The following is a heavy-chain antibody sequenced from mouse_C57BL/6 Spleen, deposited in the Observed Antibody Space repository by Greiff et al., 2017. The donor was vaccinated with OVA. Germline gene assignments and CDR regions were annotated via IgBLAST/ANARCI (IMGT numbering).Heavy chain of an antibody. J-gene: IGHJ4*01. CDR3: ARGSPDYSNNVGLDY. Sequence: QVQLQQPGAELVKPGASVKLSCKASGYTFTSYWMQWVKQRPGPGLEWIGEIDPSDSYTNYNQKFKGKATLTVDTSSSTAYRALSRLTSEVSAVYYGARGSPDYSNNVGLDYWGQGTSVTVSS. CDR2: IDPSDSYT. D-gene: IGHD2-5*01. V-gene: IGHV1-50*01. CDR1: GYTFTSYW.